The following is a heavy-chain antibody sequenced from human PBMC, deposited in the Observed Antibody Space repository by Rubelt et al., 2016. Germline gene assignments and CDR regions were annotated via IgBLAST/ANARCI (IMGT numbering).Heavy chain of an antibody. Sequence: GLTFSSSAMHWVRQAPDKGLEWLAVISYDGSNKYYADSVKGRFTISRDNSKNTLYLQMNSLRAEDTAVYYCARISRINNYYGMDVWGHGTTVTVPS. CDR1: GLTFSSSA. J-gene: IGHJ6*02. CDR2: ISYDGSNK. V-gene: IGHV3-30*04. CDR3: ARISRINNYYGMDV.